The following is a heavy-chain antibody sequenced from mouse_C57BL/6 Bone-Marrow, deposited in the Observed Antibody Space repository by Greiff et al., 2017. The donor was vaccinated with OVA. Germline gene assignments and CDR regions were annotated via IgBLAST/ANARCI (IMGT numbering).Heavy chain of an antibody. V-gene: IGHV1-82*01. J-gene: IGHJ4*01. D-gene: IGHD1-1*01. Sequence: VQVVESGPELVKPGASVKISCKASGYAFSSSWMNWVKQRPGKGLEWIGRIYPGDGDTNYNGKFKGKATLTADKSSSTAYMQLSSLTSEDSAVYFCARTYYYGSSYRDAMDYWGQGTSVTVSS. CDR1: GYAFSSSW. CDR2: IYPGDGDT. CDR3: ARTYYYGSSYRDAMDY.